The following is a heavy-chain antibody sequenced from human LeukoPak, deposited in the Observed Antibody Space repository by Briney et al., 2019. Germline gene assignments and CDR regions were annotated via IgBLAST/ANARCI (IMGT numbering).Heavy chain of an antibody. CDR3: ARARGYYGSGSRYYFDY. V-gene: IGHV4-4*02. D-gene: IGHD3-10*01. CDR1: GGSISSSNW. J-gene: IGHJ4*02. CDR2: IYHSGST. Sequence: PSETLSLTCAVPGGSISSSNWWSWVRQPPGKGLEWIGEIYHSGSTNYNPSLKSRVTISVDKSKNQFSLKLSSVTAADTAVYYCARARGYYGSGSRYYFDYWGQGTLVTVSS.